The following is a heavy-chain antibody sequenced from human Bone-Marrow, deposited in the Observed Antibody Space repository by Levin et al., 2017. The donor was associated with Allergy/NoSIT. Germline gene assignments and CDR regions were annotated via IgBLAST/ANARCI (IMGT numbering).Heavy chain of an antibody. CDR3: AKEPAIATTDTGHYFDA. Sequence: HPGGSLRLSCAASGFTFSRCGMSWVRQAPGKGLVWVATISASGAGTYYADSVKGRFTVSRDESTNRVYLQMNSLRDDDTAIYYCAKEPAIATTDTGHYFDAWGQGTLVTVSS. V-gene: IGHV3-23*01. CDR2: ISASGAGT. D-gene: IGHD5-18*01. CDR1: GFTFSRCG. J-gene: IGHJ4*02.